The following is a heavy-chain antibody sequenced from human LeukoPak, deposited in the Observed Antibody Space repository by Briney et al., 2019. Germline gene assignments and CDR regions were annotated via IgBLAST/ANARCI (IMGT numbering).Heavy chain of an antibody. V-gene: IGHV3-23*01. CDR1: GFTFSTYG. J-gene: IGHJ4*02. D-gene: IGHD3-16*01. CDR3: AKLRTGGLRGGSFDY. CDR2: ISGSGRST. Sequence: GGSLRLSCAASGFTFSTYGMSWVRQAPGKGLEWVSGISGSGRSTYYADSVKGRFTVSRDNSKDTLYLQMSSLRAEDMAVYYCAKLRTGGLRGGSFDYWGQGTLVTVSS.